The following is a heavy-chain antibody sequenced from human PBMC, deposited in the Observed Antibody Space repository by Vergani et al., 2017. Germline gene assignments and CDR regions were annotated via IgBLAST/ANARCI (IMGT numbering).Heavy chain of an antibody. Sequence: EVPLVQSGAAVKKPGESLKISCKGSGYSFTNYWIGWVRQMPGKGLEWMGIIYPGDSDTSYSPSFQGQVTFSADKSINTAYLQWSSLKASDTAIYYCARARGSNPFDYWGQGTLVTVSS. D-gene: IGHD3-10*01. J-gene: IGHJ4*02. V-gene: IGHV5-51*01. CDR1: GYSFTNYW. CDR2: IYPGDSDT. CDR3: ARARGSNPFDY.